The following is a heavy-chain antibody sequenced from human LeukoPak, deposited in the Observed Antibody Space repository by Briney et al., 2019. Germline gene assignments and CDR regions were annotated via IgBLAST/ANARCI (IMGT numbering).Heavy chain of an antibody. D-gene: IGHD3-9*01. CDR2: ISSSSTII. Sequence: GGSLRLSCVASGFTFSSHSMNWVRQAPGKGLEWIPYISSSSTIIHYTDSVKGRFTISRDDAKNSLYLQMNGLRAEDTAIYYCAKVPRQHDNWFDPWGQGTLVTVSS. CDR3: AKVPRQHDNWFDP. J-gene: IGHJ5*02. CDR1: GFTFSSHS. V-gene: IGHV3-48*01.